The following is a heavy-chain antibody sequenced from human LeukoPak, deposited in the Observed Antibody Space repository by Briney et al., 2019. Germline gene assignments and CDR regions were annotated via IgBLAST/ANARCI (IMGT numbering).Heavy chain of an antibody. CDR3: ARAAHYSSRNFDF. D-gene: IGHD6-13*01. CDR1: GGSISGYF. V-gene: IGHV4-59*01. CDR2: IYNSGST. J-gene: IGHJ4*02. Sequence: SETLSLTCCVSGGSISGYFWSWIRQPPGKGLEWIGYIYNSGSTNYNPFLKSRVTISVVTSKNQLSLKLKSVTAADTAVYYCARAAHYSSRNFDFWGQGTLVTVSS.